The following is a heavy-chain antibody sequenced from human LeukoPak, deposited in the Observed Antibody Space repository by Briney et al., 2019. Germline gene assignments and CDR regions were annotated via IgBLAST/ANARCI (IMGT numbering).Heavy chain of an antibody. D-gene: IGHD2-8*01. CDR2: ISSSSSYI. Sequence: PGGSLRLSCAASGFTFSSYSMNWVHQAPGKGLEWVSSISSSSSYIYYADSVKGRFTISRDNAKNSLYLQMNSLRAEGTAVYYCASMMYALYYFDYWGQGTLVTVSS. J-gene: IGHJ4*02. CDR1: GFTFSSYS. V-gene: IGHV3-21*01. CDR3: ASMMYALYYFDY.